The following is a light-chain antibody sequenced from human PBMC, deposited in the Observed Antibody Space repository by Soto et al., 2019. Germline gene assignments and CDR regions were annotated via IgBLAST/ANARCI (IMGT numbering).Light chain of an antibody. CDR3: SSYTSSTDV. J-gene: IGLJ1*01. V-gene: IGLV2-14*01. Sequence: QSVLTQPASVSGSPGQSITISCTGTSSDVGGYNYVSWYQQHPGKATKLMIYDVSNRPSGVSNRFSGSKSGKTASLTISGLQAEDEADYYCSSYTSSTDVFGTGTKVTVL. CDR1: SSDVGGYNY. CDR2: DVS.